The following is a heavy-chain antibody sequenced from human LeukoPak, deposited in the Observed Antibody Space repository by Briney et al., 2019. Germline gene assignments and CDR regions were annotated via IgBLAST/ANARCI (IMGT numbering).Heavy chain of an antibody. CDR1: GGSFSGYY. D-gene: IGHD1-26*01. V-gene: IGHV4-34*01. CDR3: ARDLESYYYFDY. CDR2: INHSGST. J-gene: IGHJ4*02. Sequence: PSETLSLTCAVYGGSFSGYYWSWIRQPPGKGLEWIGEINHSGSTNYNPSLKSRVTISVDTSKNQFSLKLSSVTAADTAVYYCARDLESYYYFDYWGQGTLVTVSS.